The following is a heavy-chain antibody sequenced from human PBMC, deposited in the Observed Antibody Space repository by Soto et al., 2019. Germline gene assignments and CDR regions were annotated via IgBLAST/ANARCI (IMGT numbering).Heavy chain of an antibody. CDR3: ARVDFGMII. CDR2: ICISVSYM. V-gene: IGHV3-21*01. J-gene: IGHJ4*02. Sequence: EVQLVESGGGLVKTGGSLRLSCAASGFTFSSYSMNWVRQAQGKGLEWVSSICISVSYMYYADSMKGRFTLSRDKAKNSLYLQMNSLRANDTAVYYCARVDFGMIIWRQGNLVTVSS. CDR1: GFTFSSYS. D-gene: IGHD3-16*01.